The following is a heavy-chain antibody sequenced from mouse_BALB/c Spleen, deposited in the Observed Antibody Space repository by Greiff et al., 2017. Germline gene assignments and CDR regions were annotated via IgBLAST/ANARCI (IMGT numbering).Heavy chain of an antibody. CDR1: GFTFTDYY. Sequence: EVHLVESGGGLVQPGGSLRLSCATSGFTFTDYYMSWVRQPPGKALEWLGFIRNKANGYTTEYSASVKGRFTISRDNSQSILYLQMNTLRAEDSATYYCARVAIYDGYPFAYWGQGTLVTVSA. V-gene: IGHV7-3*02. CDR2: IRNKANGYTT. D-gene: IGHD2-3*01. CDR3: ARVAIYDGYPFAY. J-gene: IGHJ3*01.